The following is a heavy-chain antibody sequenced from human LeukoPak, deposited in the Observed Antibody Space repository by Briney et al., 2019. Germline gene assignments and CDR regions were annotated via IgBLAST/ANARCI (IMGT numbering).Heavy chain of an antibody. CDR1: GYTFTSYG. Sequence: ASVKVSCKASGYTFTSYGISWVRQAPGQGLEWMGWISAYNGNTNYAQKLQGRVTMTTDTSTSTANMELRSLRSDDTAVYYCARDEQLRWFDPWGQGTLVTVSS. V-gene: IGHV1-18*01. J-gene: IGHJ5*02. CDR3: ARDEQLRWFDP. CDR2: ISAYNGNT. D-gene: IGHD6-6*01.